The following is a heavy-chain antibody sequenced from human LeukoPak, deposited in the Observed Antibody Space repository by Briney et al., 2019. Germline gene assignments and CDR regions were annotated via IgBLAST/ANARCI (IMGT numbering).Heavy chain of an antibody. CDR2: ISGSGGST. V-gene: IGHV3-23*01. J-gene: IGHJ4*02. D-gene: IGHD5-24*01. Sequence: GGSLRLSCAASGFTFSSFAMSWVRQAPGKGLEWVLVISGSGGSTYYADSVKGRFTISRDNSKNTLYLQMNSLRAEDTAVYYCAKDGYNTPDDYWGQGTLVTVSS. CDR3: AKDGYNTPDDY. CDR1: GFTFSSFA.